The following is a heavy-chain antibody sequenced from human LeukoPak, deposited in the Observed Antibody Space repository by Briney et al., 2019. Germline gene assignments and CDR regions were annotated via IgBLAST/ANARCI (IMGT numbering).Heavy chain of an antibody. CDR3: ARGHYYGSGRHYYYMDV. J-gene: IGHJ6*03. CDR1: GYTFTGYY. V-gene: IGHV1-2*02. D-gene: IGHD3-10*01. CDR2: INPNSGGT. Sequence: ASVKVSCKASGYTFTGYYMHWVRQAPGQGLEWMGWINPNSGGTNYAQKFQGRVTMTRDTSISTAYMELSRLRSDDTAVYCCARGHYYGSGRHYYYMDVWGKGTTVTVSS.